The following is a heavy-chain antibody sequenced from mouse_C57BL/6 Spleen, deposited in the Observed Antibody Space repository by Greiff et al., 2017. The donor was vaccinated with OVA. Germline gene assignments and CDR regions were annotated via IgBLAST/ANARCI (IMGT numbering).Heavy chain of an antibody. CDR1: GFTFSDYG. CDR2: ISSGSSTI. CDR3: ARTYYDYWYFDV. D-gene: IGHD2-4*01. J-gene: IGHJ1*03. Sequence: EVKLQESGGGLVKPGGSLKLSCAASGFTFSDYGMHWVRQAPEKGLEWVAYISSGSSTIYYADTVKGRFTISRDNAKNTLFLQMTSLRSEDTAMYYCARTYYDYWYFDVWGTGTTVTVSA. V-gene: IGHV5-17*01.